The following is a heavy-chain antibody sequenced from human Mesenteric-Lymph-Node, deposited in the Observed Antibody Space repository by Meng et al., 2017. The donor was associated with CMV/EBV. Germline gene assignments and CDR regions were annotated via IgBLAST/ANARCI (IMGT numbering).Heavy chain of an antibody. CDR2: IVYDGSNK. D-gene: IGHD3-10*01. CDR3: AKDSGMETYYFDY. Sequence: GESLKISCAASGFTFSDYAMHWVRQAPGKGLEWVAFIVYDGSNKYYVESVKGRFTISRDNSKNTLYLQVNSLRPEDTAVYYCAKDSGMETYYFDYWGQGTLVTVSS. V-gene: IGHV3-30*02. J-gene: IGHJ4*02. CDR1: GFTFSDYA.